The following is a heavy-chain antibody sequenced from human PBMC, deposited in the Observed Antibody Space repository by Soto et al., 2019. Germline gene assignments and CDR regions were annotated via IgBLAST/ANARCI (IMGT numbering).Heavy chain of an antibody. D-gene: IGHD3-3*01. Sequence: PSETLSLTCTVSGGSISSGGYYWSWIRQHPGKGLEWIGYIYYSGSTYYNPSLKSRVAIAVDTSKNQFSLTLSSVTAADTAVYYCARDGVGPFDYWGQGTLVTVSS. J-gene: IGHJ4*02. CDR2: IYYSGST. CDR1: GGSISSGGYY. CDR3: ARDGVGPFDY. V-gene: IGHV4-31*03.